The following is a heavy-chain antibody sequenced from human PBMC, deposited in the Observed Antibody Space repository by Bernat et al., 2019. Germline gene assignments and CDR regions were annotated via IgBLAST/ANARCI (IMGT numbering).Heavy chain of an antibody. D-gene: IGHD4-17*01. CDR1: GYTFTSYA. V-gene: IGHV1-3*01. CDR3: ARTTDYGDTTDY. Sequence: QVQLVQSGAEVKKPGASVKVSCKASGYTFTSYAMHWVRQAPGQRLEWMGWISAYNGNTNYAQKLQGRVTMTTDTSTSTAYMELRSLRSDDTAVYYCARTTDYGDTTDYWGQGTLVTVSS. CDR2: ISAYNGNT. J-gene: IGHJ4*02.